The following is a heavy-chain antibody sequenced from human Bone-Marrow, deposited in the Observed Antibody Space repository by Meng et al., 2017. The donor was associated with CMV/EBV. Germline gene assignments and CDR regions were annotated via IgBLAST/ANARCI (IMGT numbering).Heavy chain of an antibody. CDR1: GFTFSTNS. CDR3: ARDIVVVPAASGTYYYYGMDV. Sequence: GESLKISCAASGFTFSTNSMNWVRQAPGKALEWVANIKQDGSEKYYVDSVKGRFTISRDNAKNSLYLQMNSLRAEDTAVYYCARDIVVVPAASGTYYYYGMDVWGQGTTVTVSS. CDR2: IKQDGSEK. D-gene: IGHD2-2*01. V-gene: IGHV3-7*01. J-gene: IGHJ6*02.